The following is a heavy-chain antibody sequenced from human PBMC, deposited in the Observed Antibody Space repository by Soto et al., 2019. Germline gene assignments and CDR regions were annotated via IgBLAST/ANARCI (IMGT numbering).Heavy chain of an antibody. Sequence: QVQLVQSGAEVQKPGSSVKVSCKASGGTFSSYAISWVRQAPGQGLEWMGGIIPIFGTANYAQKFQGRVTINADESASTAYMELSSLGSEDTAVYYCAGEAHCSGGSCYYYGMDVWGQGTTVTVSS. J-gene: IGHJ6*02. CDR2: IIPIFGTA. D-gene: IGHD2-15*01. CDR1: GGTFSSYA. CDR3: AGEAHCSGGSCYYYGMDV. V-gene: IGHV1-69*01.